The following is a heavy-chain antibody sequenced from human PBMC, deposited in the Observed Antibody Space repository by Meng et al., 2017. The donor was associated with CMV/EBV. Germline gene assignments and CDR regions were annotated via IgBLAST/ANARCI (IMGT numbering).Heavy chain of an antibody. CDR3: ARGGLYYYDSSGHFDY. CDR1: GGSISSYY. CDR2: IYTSGST. J-gene: IGHJ4*02. D-gene: IGHD3-22*01. Sequence: VQLQESDPGLVKPSETRSLTCTVSGGSISSYYWSWIRQPAGKGLEWIGRIYTSGSTNYNPSLKSRVTMSVDTSKNQFSLKLSSVTAADTAVYYCARGGLYYYDSSGHFDYWGQGTLVTVSS. V-gene: IGHV4-4*07.